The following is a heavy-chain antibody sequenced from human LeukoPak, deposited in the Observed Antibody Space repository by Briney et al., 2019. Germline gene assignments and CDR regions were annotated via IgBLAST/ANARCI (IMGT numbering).Heavy chain of an antibody. V-gene: IGHV4-59*01. CDR2: IYYSGST. CDR1: GGSISSYY. D-gene: IGHD3-22*01. J-gene: IGHJ4*02. Sequence: SETLSLTWTVSGGSISSYYWSWIRQPPGKGLEWIGYIYYSGSTNYNPSLKSRVTISVDTSKNQFSLKLSSVTAADTAVYYCARRTNYDSSGYYYYSDYWGQGTLVTVSS. CDR3: ARRTNYDSSGYYYYSDY.